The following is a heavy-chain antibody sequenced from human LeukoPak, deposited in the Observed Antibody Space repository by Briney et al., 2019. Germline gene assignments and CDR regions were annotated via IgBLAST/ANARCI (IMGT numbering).Heavy chain of an antibody. D-gene: IGHD3-22*01. V-gene: IGHV3-23*01. CDR2: ISGSGGST. J-gene: IGHJ3*02. CDR1: GFTFSSYA. Sequence: GGSLRLSCAASGFTFSSYAMSWVRQAPGKGLEWVSAISGSGGSTYYADSVKGRFTISRDNSKNTLYLQMNSLRAEDTAVYYCAKPHMNYDSSGYYAFDIWGQGTMVTVSS. CDR3: AKPHMNYDSSGYYAFDI.